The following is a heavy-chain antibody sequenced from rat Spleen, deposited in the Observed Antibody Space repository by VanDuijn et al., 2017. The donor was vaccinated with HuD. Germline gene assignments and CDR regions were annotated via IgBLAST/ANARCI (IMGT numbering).Heavy chain of an antibody. J-gene: IGHJ3*01. CDR2: ISTGGADT. CDR3: ARLGITLGAGHWFAY. V-gene: IGHV5S13*01. CDR1: GFTFSNYG. Sequence: EVQLVESDGGLVQPGRSMKLSCAASGFTFSNYGMAWVRQAPKKGLEWVASISTGGADTYYRDSVKGRFTVSRDNAKNTLYLQMDSLRSEDTATYYCARLGITLGAGHWFAYWGQGTLVTVSS. D-gene: IGHD1-2*01.